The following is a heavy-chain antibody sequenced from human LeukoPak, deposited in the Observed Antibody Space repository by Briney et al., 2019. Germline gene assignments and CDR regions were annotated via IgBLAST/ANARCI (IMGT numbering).Heavy chain of an antibody. CDR1: GGTFSSYA. V-gene: IGHV1-69*05. D-gene: IGHD6-19*01. CDR3: ARGMEDSSGWSIDY. CDR2: IIPIFGTA. J-gene: IGHJ4*02. Sequence: SVKVSCKASGGTFSSYAISWVRQAPGQGLEWMGGIIPIFGTANYAQKFQGRVTITTDESTSIVYMELSSLRSEDTAVYYCARGMEDSSGWSIDYWGQGTLVTVSS.